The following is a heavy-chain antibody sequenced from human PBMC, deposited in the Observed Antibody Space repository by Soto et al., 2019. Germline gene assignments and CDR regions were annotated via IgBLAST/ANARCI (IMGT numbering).Heavy chain of an antibody. CDR3: APRVGLDWFDP. CDR1: GGSFSGYY. J-gene: IGHJ5*02. Sequence: SETQSLTCAVYGGSFSGYYWSWIRQPPGKGLEWIGEINHSGSTNYNPSLKSRVTISVDTSKNQFSLKLSSVTAADTAVYYCAPRVGLDWFDPWGQGTLVTVSS. D-gene: IGHD1-26*01. CDR2: INHSGST. V-gene: IGHV4-34*01.